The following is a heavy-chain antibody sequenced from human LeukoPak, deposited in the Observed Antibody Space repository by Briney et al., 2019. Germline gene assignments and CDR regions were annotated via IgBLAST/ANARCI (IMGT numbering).Heavy chain of an antibody. V-gene: IGHV3-21*06. Sequence: GGSLRLSCAASGFTFSTYSMYWVRQAPGKGLEWVSSISSSSSYIYYADSLKGRFTISRDNAKNSLYLQMNSLRAEDTAVYYCAREVMVRGEYGFDYWGQGTLVTVSS. D-gene: IGHD3-10*01. CDR3: AREVMVRGEYGFDY. J-gene: IGHJ4*02. CDR2: ISSSSSYI. CDR1: GFTFSTYS.